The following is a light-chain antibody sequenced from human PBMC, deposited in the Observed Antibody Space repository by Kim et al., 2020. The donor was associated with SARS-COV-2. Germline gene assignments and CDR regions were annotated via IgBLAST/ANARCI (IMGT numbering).Light chain of an antibody. Sequence: EIVLTQSPGTLSLSPGERATLSCKASETMSSMYLAWYQQKSGQAPRLLFYGTSSRATGIPDRFSGSRSGTDFILTISRLEPEDFAVYYCQQYGGSLTFGGGTKVDIK. V-gene: IGKV3-20*01. CDR1: ETMSSMY. J-gene: IGKJ4*01. CDR3: QQYGGSLT. CDR2: GTS.